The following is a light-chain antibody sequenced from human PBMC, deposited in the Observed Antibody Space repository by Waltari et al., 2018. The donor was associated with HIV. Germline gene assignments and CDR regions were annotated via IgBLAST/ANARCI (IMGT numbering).Light chain of an antibody. Sequence: DIVMTQSPNSLAVSLGERATINCRSSRPILYISANRDSLPWYQQKPGQSPKVLIYWASTRASGVPDRFSGSGSGTNFSLTISALQSDDVALYYCQQYYTPGPTFGGGTKVEIK. CDR2: WAS. J-gene: IGKJ4*01. CDR1: RPILYISANRDS. CDR3: QQYYTPGPT. V-gene: IGKV4-1*01.